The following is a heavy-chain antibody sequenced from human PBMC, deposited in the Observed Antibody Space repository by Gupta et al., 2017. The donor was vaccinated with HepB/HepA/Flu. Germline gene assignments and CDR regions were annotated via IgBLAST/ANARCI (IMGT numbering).Heavy chain of an antibody. CDR3: AREVAASGTADY. D-gene: IGHD6-13*01. V-gene: IGHV3-66*01. CDR1: GLTVSYNY. Sequence: EVQLVESGGGLVQPGGSLRRSCAASGLTVSYNYMNWVRQAPGKGLEWVSVIYTGGDTYYADSVKGRFTISRDNSKNTLYLQMNSLRAEDTVVYYCAREVAASGTADYWGQGTLVTVSS. J-gene: IGHJ4*02. CDR2: IYTGGDT.